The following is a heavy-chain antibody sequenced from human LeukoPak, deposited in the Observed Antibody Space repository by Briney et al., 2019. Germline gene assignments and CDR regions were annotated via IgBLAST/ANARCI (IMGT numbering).Heavy chain of an antibody. D-gene: IGHD1-26*01. CDR3: ATVSGSYTHSWFDP. J-gene: IGHJ5*02. CDR2: FDPEDGET. Sequence: ASVKVSCKVSGYTLTELSMHWVRQAPGKGLEWMGGFDPEDGETIYAQKFQGRVTMTEDTSTATAYMELSSLRSEDTAVYYCATVSGSYTHSWFDPWGQGTLVTVSS. V-gene: IGHV1-24*01. CDR1: GYTLTELS.